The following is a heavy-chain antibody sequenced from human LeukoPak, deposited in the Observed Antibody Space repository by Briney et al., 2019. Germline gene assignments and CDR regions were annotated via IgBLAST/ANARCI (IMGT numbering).Heavy chain of an antibody. CDR2: ISGSGGST. J-gene: IGHJ4*02. CDR3: AKWPVGQQLVSEWLEGGYFDY. V-gene: IGHV3-23*01. CDR1: GFSFGSYA. D-gene: IGHD6-13*01. Sequence: GGSLRLSWAAAGFSFGSYAMGWARQPPGKGMGWVSAISGSGGSTYYADSVKGRFTISRDNSKNTLYLQMNSLRAEDTAVYYCAKWPVGQQLVSEWLEGGYFDYWGQGTLVTVSS.